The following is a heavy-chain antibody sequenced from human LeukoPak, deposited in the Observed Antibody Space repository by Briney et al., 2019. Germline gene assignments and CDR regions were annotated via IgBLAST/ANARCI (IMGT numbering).Heavy chain of an antibody. Sequence: PSETLSLTCTVSAGSLSSSSYYWGWLRQPPGRGLEWIGSIYYSGSTYYNPSLKSRVTISVDTSKNQSSLKLSSVTAADTAVYYCARPGWSDPCGQGTLVTVSS. CDR2: IYYSGST. V-gene: IGHV4-39*01. CDR3: ARPGWSDP. CDR1: AGSLSSSSYY. D-gene: IGHD3-10*01. J-gene: IGHJ5*02.